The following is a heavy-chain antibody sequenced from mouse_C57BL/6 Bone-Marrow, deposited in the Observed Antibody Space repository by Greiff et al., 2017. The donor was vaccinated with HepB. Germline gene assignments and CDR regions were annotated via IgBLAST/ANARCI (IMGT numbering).Heavy chain of an antibody. Sequence: VQLQQSGAELVRPGASVKLSCTASGFNIKDDYMHWVKQRPEQGLEWIGWIDPENGDTEYASKFQGKATITADTSANTASPQLSSLTSEDTAVYYCTTGYYGSSYDYAMDYWGQGTSVTVSS. V-gene: IGHV14-4*01. CDR3: TTGYYGSSYDYAMDY. CDR2: IDPENGDT. J-gene: IGHJ4*01. D-gene: IGHD1-1*01. CDR1: GFNIKDDY.